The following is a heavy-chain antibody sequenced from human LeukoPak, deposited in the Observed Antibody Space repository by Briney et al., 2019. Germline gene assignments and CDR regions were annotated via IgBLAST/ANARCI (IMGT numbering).Heavy chain of an antibody. D-gene: IGHD6-13*01. V-gene: IGHV3-23*01. J-gene: IGHJ4*02. CDR2: ISGSGGST. Sequence: GGSLRLSCAASGFTFSSYAMSWVRQAPGKGLEWVSAISGSGGSTYYADSVKGRFTISRDNSKNTLYLQMNSLRAEDTAVYYCAKGAVSSSWYGAYYFVYWGQGTLVTVSS. CDR3: AKGAVSSSWYGAYYFVY. CDR1: GFTFSSYA.